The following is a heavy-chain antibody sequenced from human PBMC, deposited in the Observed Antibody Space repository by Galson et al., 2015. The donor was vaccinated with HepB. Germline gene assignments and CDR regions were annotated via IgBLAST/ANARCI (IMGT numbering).Heavy chain of an antibody. CDR2: ISSSSSTI. D-gene: IGHD2-15*01. J-gene: IGHJ6*02. CDR3: ARGIKGYYYYGMDV. CDR1: GFTFSSYS. Sequence: SLRLSCAASGFTFSSYSMNWVRQAPGKGLEWVSYISSSSSTIYYADSVKGRFTISRDNAKNSLYLQMNSLRDEDTAVYYCARGIKGYYYYGMDVWGQGTTVTVSS. V-gene: IGHV3-48*02.